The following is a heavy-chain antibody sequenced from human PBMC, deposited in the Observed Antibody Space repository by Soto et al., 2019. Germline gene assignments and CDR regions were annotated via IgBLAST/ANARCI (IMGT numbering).Heavy chain of an antibody. CDR3: ARERSGTATTVGWFQP. V-gene: IGHV4-34*01. D-gene: IGHD4-17*01. CDR1: GGSFSGHY. J-gene: IGHJ5*02. Sequence: SETLSLTGAVYGGSFSGHYWSWIRQPPLKGLEWIGEINHSGSTNYSPSLKSRVTIAVDTSKNQFSLKLSSVTGADTAVYYCARERSGTATTVGWFQPWGQGTLVTVSS. CDR2: INHSGST.